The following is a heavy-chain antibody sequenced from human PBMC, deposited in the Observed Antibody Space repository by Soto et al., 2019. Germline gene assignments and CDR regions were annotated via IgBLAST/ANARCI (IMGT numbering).Heavy chain of an antibody. CDR3: ARDNQQTTGEPLNAFDI. CDR1: GDSVSSNIAA. CDR2: TYYRSKWYN. Sequence: SQTLSLTCAISGDSVSSNIAAWNWIRQSPSRGLEWLGRTYYRSKWYNDYAVSVKSRITINPDTSKNQFTLQLNSVTPVDTAVYYCARDNQQTTGEPLNAFDIWGQGTMVTVSS. J-gene: IGHJ3*02. V-gene: IGHV6-1*01. D-gene: IGHD7-27*01.